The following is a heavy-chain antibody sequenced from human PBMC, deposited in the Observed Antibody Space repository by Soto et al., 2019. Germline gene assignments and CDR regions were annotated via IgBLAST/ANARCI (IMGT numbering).Heavy chain of an antibody. V-gene: IGHV3-9*01. J-gene: IGHJ6*02. CDR2: ISWNSGSI. Sequence: GGSLRLSCAASGFTFDDYAMHWVRQAPGKGLEWVSGISWNSGSIGYADSVKGRFTISRDNAKNSLYLQMNSLRAEDTALYYCAKDNVMDTAMVNFNGMDVWGQGTTVTVSS. D-gene: IGHD5-18*01. CDR1: GFTFDDYA. CDR3: AKDNVMDTAMVNFNGMDV.